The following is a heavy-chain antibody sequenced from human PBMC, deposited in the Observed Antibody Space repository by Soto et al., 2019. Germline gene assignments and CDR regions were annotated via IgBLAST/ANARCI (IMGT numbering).Heavy chain of an antibody. Sequence: SVKVSCKASGGTFSSYAISWVRQAPGQGLEWMGGIIPIFGTANYAQKFQGRVTITADESTSTAYMELSSLRSEDTAVYYCARGSSSFSWFDPWGQGTLVTVSS. J-gene: IGHJ5*02. CDR1: GGTFSSYA. V-gene: IGHV1-69*13. CDR3: ARGSSSFSWFDP. D-gene: IGHD6-6*01. CDR2: IIPIFGTA.